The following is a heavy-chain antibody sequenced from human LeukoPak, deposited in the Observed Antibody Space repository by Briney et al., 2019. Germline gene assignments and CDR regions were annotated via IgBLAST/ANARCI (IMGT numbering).Heavy chain of an antibody. CDR2: IKQDGSEK. CDR3: AGEPASVIRPYLFDP. V-gene: IGHV3-7*01. J-gene: IGHJ5*02. D-gene: IGHD3-22*01. Sequence: GGSLRLSCAASGFTFSSYWMSWVRRAPGKGLEWVANIKQDGSEKYYVDSVKGRFTISRDNAKNSLYLQMNSLRAEDTAVYYCAGEPASVIRPYLFDPWGQGTLVTVSS. CDR1: GFTFSSYW.